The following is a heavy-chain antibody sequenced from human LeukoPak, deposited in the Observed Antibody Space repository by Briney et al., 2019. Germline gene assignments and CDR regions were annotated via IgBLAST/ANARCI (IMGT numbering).Heavy chain of an antibody. V-gene: IGHV4-38-2*02. J-gene: IGHJ3*02. Sequence: SETLSLTCTVSGYSISSGYYWGWIRQPPGKGLEWIGSIYHSGSTYYNPSLKSRVTISVDTSKNQFSLKLSSVTAADTAVYYCARAYFLGYDAFDIWGQGTMVTVSS. D-gene: IGHD2/OR15-2a*01. CDR3: ARAYFLGYDAFDI. CDR2: IYHSGST. CDR1: GYSISSGYY.